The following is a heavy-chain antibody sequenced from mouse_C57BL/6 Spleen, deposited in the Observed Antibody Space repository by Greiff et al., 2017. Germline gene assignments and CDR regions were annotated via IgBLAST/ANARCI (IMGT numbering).Heavy chain of an antibody. V-gene: IGHV3-6*01. CDR3: ASSGYFDV. CDR2: ISYDGSN. CDR1: GYSITSGYY. Sequence: LKESGPGLVKPSQSLSLTCSVTGYSITSGYYWNWIRQFPGNKLEWMGYISYDGSNNYNPSLKNRISITRDTSKNQFFLKLNSVTTEDTATYYCASSGYFDVWGTGTTVTVSS. J-gene: IGHJ1*03.